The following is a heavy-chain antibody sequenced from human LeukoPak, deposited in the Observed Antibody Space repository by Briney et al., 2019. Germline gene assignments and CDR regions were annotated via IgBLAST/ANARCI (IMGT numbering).Heavy chain of an antibody. CDR2: INPSGGST. Sequence: ASVKVSCKASGYTFTSYYMHWVRQAPGQGLEWMGIINPSGGSTSYAQKFQGRVTMTRDTSTSTVYMELSSLRSEDTAVYYCARRGFNCGGDCYHFDPWGQGTLVTVSS. CDR3: ARRGFNCGGDCYHFDP. D-gene: IGHD2-21*01. J-gene: IGHJ5*02. V-gene: IGHV1-46*01. CDR1: GYTFTSYY.